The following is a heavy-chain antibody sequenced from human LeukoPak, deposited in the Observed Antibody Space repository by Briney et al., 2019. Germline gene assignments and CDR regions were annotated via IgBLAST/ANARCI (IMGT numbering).Heavy chain of an antibody. CDR3: ARGIAAAVSSYMDV. J-gene: IGHJ6*03. Sequence: ASVKVSCKASGYTFTSYGISWVRQAPGQGLEWMGWINPNSGGTNYAQKFQGRVTMTRDTSISTAYMELSRLRSDDTAVYYCARGIAAAVSSYMDVWGKGTTVTVSS. CDR2: INPNSGGT. CDR1: GYTFTSYG. D-gene: IGHD6-13*01. V-gene: IGHV1-2*02.